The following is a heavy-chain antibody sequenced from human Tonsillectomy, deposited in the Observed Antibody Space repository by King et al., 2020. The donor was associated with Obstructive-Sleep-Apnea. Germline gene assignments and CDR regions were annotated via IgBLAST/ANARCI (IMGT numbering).Heavy chain of an antibody. CDR2: IFPADSDT. D-gene: IGHD1-7*01. CDR3: ASQGDLLELRDDALDI. CDR1: GYNFAINW. J-gene: IGHJ3*02. V-gene: IGHV5-51*01. Sequence: AQLVQSRAEVKKPGESLKISCKASGYNFAINWIGWVRQRPGKGLQWVGIIFPADSDTRYSPSFQGRVTLSADKSISTAYLQWSSLKASDTAMYYCASQGDLLELRDDALDIWGQGTMVTVSS.